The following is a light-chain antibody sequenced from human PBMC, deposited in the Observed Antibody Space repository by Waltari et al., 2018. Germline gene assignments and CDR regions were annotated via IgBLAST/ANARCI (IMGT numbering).Light chain of an antibody. CDR1: SSDVGGYHY. CDR2: EVS. J-gene: IGLJ3*02. Sequence: QSALTQPASVSGSPGQSSPISCPGTSSDVGGYHYASWYQQHPGNAPKLMIYEVSNRPSGVSNRFSGSKPGNTASLTIYGLQAEDEADYYCSSYTSSSTFWVFGGGTKLTVL. CDR3: SSYTSSSTFWV. V-gene: IGLV2-14*01.